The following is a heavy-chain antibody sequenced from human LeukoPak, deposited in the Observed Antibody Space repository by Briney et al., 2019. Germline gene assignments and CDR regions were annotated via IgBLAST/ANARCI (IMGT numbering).Heavy chain of an antibody. CDR1: GDSISSYY. D-gene: IGHD3-10*01. V-gene: IGHV4-4*07. CDR3: ARNHIVTGTYFDS. Sequence: SETLSLTCTVSGDSISSYYWNWIRQPAGKGLEWIGRIYASGYIEYNPSLQTRVTMSVDTSKNEFSLKVDTVPAADIAVYFCARNHIVTGTYFDSWGQGILVTVSS. J-gene: IGHJ4*02. CDR2: IYASGYI.